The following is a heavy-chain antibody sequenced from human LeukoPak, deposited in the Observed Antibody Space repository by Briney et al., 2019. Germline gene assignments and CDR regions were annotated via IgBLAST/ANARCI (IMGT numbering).Heavy chain of an antibody. CDR2: IIPIFGTA. Sequence: SVKVSCKASGGTFSSYAISWVRQAPGQGLEWMGGIIPIFGTANYAQKFQGRVTITADKSTSTAYVELSSLRSEDTAVYYCARDSGGLSSSFDYYYYYMDVWGKGTTVTVSS. D-gene: IGHD6-6*01. CDR1: GGTFSSYA. CDR3: ARDSGGLSSSFDYYYYYMDV. V-gene: IGHV1-69*06. J-gene: IGHJ6*03.